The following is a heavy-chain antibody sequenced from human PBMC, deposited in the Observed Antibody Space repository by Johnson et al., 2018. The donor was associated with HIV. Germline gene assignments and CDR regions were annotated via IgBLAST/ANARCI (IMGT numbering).Heavy chain of an antibody. Sequence: VQLVESGGGVVQPGRSLRLSCAASGFTFSSYAMHWVRQAPGKGLEWVGRIKSKTDGGTTDYAAPVKGRFTISRDDSKNTLYLQMNSLKTEDTAVYYCTTVITIFGVVTSYAFDSWGQGTMVTVSS. V-gene: IGHV3-15*01. D-gene: IGHD3-3*01. CDR3: TTVITIFGVVTSYAFDS. CDR1: GFTFSSYA. J-gene: IGHJ3*02. CDR2: IKSKTDGGTT.